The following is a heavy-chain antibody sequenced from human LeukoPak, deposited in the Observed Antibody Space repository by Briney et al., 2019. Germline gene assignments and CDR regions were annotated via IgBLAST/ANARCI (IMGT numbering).Heavy chain of an antibody. CDR3: AKVVAVAGTTLLPPWGAPIDY. V-gene: IGHV3-11*01. CDR2: ISSSGSTI. J-gene: IGHJ4*02. D-gene: IGHD6-19*01. Sequence: SGGSLRLSCAASGFTFSDYYMSWIRQAPGKGLEWVSYISSSGSTIYYADSVKGRFTISRDNSKNTLYLQMNSLRAEDTAVYYCAKVVAVAGTTLLPPWGAPIDYWGQGTLVTVSS. CDR1: GFTFSDYY.